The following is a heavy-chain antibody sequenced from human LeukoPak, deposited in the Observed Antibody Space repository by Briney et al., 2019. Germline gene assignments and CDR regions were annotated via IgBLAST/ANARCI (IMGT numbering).Heavy chain of an antibody. CDR3: ARGTSGWYTLGFDY. CDR2: ISSSSSYI. D-gene: IGHD6-19*01. V-gene: IGHV3-21*01. Sequence: GGSLRLSCAASGFTFSSYSMNWVRQAPGKGLEGVSSISSSSSYIYYADSVKGRFTISRDNAKNSLYLQMNSLRAEDTAVYYCARGTSGWYTLGFDYWGQGTLVTVSS. CDR1: GFTFSSYS. J-gene: IGHJ4*02.